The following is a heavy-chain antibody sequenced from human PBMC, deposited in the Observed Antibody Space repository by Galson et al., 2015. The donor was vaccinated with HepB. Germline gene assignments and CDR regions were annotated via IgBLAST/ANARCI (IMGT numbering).Heavy chain of an antibody. J-gene: IGHJ4*01. CDR1: GFTFRNYA. D-gene: IGHD6-19*01. CDR3: AKVFPEKTDGWYRQALYYFDS. V-gene: IGHV3-23*01. Sequence: SLRLSCAASGFTFRNYAMSWVRQAPGKGLEWVSAITPSGDNTYSADSVKGRFTISRDNSKNTHFLQMNSLRADDTAIYFCAKVFPEKTDGWYRQALYYFDSWGHGTRVTVSS. CDR2: ITPSGDNT.